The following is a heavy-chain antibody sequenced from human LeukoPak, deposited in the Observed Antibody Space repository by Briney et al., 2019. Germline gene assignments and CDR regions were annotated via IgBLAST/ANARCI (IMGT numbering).Heavy chain of an antibody. CDR3: AREEYCSSTSCSLKDY. CDR2: ISAYNGNT. V-gene: IGHV1-18*04. J-gene: IGHJ4*02. D-gene: IGHD2-2*01. CDR1: GYTFTGYY. Sequence: GASVKVSCKASGYTFTGYYMHWVRQAPGQGLEWMGWISAYNGNTNYAQKLQGRVTMTTDTSTSTAYMELRSLRSDDTAVYYCAREEYCSSTSCSLKDYWGQGTLVTVSS.